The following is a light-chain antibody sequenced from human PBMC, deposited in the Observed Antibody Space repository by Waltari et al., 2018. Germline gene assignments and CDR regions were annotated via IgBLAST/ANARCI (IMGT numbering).Light chain of an antibody. V-gene: IGKV3-20*01. CDR1: QSVSSSY. CDR2: GAS. CDR3: QQYGSSPWT. Sequence: DIVLTQSPGTLSLSPGERATLSCRASQSVSSSYLAWYQQQPGQAPRVHIHGASNRATGIPDRVSGSGSGTDFTLTISRLEPEDFAVYYCQQYGSSPWTFGQGTKVEIK. J-gene: IGKJ1*01.